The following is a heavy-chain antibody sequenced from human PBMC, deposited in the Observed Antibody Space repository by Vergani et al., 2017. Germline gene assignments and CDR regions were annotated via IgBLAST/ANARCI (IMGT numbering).Heavy chain of an antibody. Sequence: QEQLVQSGSELKKPGASVKVSCKASGYSFNNYAIHWVRQAPGQGLEWMGWINPTTGNPTYARAFTGRFVFSLDTSISTAYLQIGSLKAEDTAVYVCASAKRRRLAVGATDSWGQGTLLTVSS. CDR2: INPTTGNP. J-gene: IGHJ4*02. D-gene: IGHD6-19*01. V-gene: IGHV7-4-1*01. CDR1: GYSFNNYA. CDR3: ASAKRRRLAVGATDS.